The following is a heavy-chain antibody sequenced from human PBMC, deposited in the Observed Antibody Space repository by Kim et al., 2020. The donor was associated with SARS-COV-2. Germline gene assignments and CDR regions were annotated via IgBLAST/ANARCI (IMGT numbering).Heavy chain of an antibody. J-gene: IGHJ4*02. Sequence: GGSLRLSCAASGFSFRNYAMVWVRGAPGKGLEWVSIISDDSTYAAYADSVNGRFTISRDNSRNTLFLQMNSLRVEDTAIYYCARAIGSGPGKDYFYYWGQGSLVTVSS. CDR3: ARAIGSGPGKDYFYY. CDR1: GFSFRNYA. V-gene: IGHV3-23*01. CDR2: ISDDSTYA. D-gene: IGHD5-12*01.